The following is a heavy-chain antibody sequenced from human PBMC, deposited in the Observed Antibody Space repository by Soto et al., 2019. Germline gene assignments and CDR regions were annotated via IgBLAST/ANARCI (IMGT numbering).Heavy chain of an antibody. D-gene: IGHD2-2*01. CDR1: WFSYNTRKMC. Sequence: DFGAEPGTEARTVRMDCTFPWFSYNTRKMCVSWIRQPPGKALEWLARIDWDDDKYYRTSLKTGLTTSQVTSKQLGISTTTKKQTMDKATYYCARIGMESSNHYYGMDVWGQRTT. CDR3: ARIGMESSNHYYGMDV. CDR2: IDWDDDK. J-gene: IGHJ6*02. V-gene: IGHV2-70*11.